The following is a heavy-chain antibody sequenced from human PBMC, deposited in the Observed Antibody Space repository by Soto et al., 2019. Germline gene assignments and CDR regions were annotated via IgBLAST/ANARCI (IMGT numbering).Heavy chain of an antibody. CDR3: ARWVLPILWFGELRYYGMDV. CDR1: GYSFSNYC. D-gene: IGHD3-10*01. V-gene: IGHV5-51*01. Sequence: GESLKLSCKGSGYSFSNYCIGWVRQMPGKGLEWMGIIYPGDADTRYSTSFQGQVTIPPDKSISTAYRQWSSLKASDTAMYYCARWVLPILWFGELRYYGMDVWGQGTTVTVSS. CDR2: IYPGDADT. J-gene: IGHJ6*01.